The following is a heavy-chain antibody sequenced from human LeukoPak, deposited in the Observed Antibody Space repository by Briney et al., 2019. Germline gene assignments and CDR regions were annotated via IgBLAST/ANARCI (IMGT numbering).Heavy chain of an antibody. CDR3: ARSLDSSGWFYYFDY. V-gene: IGHV6-1*01. D-gene: IGHD6-19*01. J-gene: IGHJ4*02. CDR2: TYYRSKWYN. CDR1: GYSVFSNSAA. Sequence: SQTLSLTCAISGYSVFSNSAAGNWIRQSPSRGLEWLGRTYYRSKWYNDYAVSMKSRITINPDTSKNQFSLQLNSVTPEDTAVYYCARSLDSSGWFYYFDYWGQGTLVTVSS.